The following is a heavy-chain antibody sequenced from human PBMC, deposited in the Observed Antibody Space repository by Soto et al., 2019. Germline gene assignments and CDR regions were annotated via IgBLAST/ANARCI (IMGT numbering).Heavy chain of an antibody. CDR3: ARTRVGASWFDP. CDR2: IIPIFGTA. V-gene: IGHV1-69*13. D-gene: IGHD1-26*01. J-gene: IGHJ5*02. CDR1: GGTFSSYA. Sequence: GASVKFSCKASGGTFSSYAISWVRPATGQGLEWMGGIIPIFGTANYAQKFQGRVTITADESTSTAYMELSSLRSEDTAVYYCARTRVGASWFDPWGQGTLVTVSS.